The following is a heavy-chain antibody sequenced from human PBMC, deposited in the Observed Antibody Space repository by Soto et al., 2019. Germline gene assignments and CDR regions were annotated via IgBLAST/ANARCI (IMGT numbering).Heavy chain of an antibody. D-gene: IGHD3-22*01. CDR2: ISAYNGNT. Sequence: QVQLVQSGAEVKKPGASVKVSCKASGYTFTSYGISWVRQAPGQGLEWMGWISAYNGNTNYAQKLQGRVTMTTDTPTRTAAPEPPSLRSGATAVYYCARTDSRGYYSAFDYWGQANLVSVSS. J-gene: IGHJ4*02. CDR1: GYTFTSYG. V-gene: IGHV1-18*01. CDR3: ARTDSRGYYSAFDY.